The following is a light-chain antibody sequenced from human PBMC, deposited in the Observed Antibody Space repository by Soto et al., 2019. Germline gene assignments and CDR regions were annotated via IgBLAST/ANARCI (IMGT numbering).Light chain of an antibody. CDR3: QQYNSYSPKT. CDR2: DAS. Sequence: IQLTQTPSSLSASVGDRVTITCRASQGISSFLAWYQQNPGKAPKLLIYDASSLESGVPSRFSGSGSGTEFTLTISSLQPDDFATYHCQQYNSYSPKTFGQGTKVDI. V-gene: IGKV1-5*01. CDR1: QGISSF. J-gene: IGKJ1*01.